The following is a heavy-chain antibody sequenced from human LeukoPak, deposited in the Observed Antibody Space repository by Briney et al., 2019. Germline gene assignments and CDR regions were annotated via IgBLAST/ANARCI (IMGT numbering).Heavy chain of an antibody. CDR3: AEVIGCLRTICS. CDR2: INPSGGST. Sequence: GASVTVSCKASGYTFTSYYIHWVRQAPGQGVEGMGIINPSGGSTNYAHKFQGRVTITRDMATSTVYMELSSLGSEDTAVFYCAEVIGCLRTICSWGQGTPGTVSP. D-gene: IGHD5-24*01. V-gene: IGHV1-46*01. CDR1: GYTFTSYY. J-gene: IGHJ6*01.